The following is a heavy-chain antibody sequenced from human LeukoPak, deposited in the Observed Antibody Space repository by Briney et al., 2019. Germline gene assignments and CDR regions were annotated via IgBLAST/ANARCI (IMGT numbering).Heavy chain of an antibody. CDR1: GGSISSYY. CDR3: ARARYYDSSGYVDR. Sequence: SETLSLTCTVSGGSISSYYWSWIRQPAGKGLEWIARIYTSGSTNYNPSLKSRVTMSVDTSKNQFSLKLSSVTAADTAVYYCARARYYDSSGYVDRWGQGTLVTVSS. CDR2: IYTSGST. J-gene: IGHJ4*02. D-gene: IGHD3-22*01. V-gene: IGHV4-4*07.